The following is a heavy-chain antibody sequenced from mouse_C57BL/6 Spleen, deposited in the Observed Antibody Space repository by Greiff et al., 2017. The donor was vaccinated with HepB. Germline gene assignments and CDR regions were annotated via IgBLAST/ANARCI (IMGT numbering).Heavy chain of an antibody. D-gene: IGHD1-1*01. Sequence: EVKLVESGGGLVKPGGSLKLSCAASGFTFSSYAMSWVRQTPEKRLEWVATISDGGSYTYYPDNVKGRFTISRDNAKNNLYLQMSHLKSEDTAMYYCARDLLLRPYFDYWGQGTTLTVSS. V-gene: IGHV5-4*01. J-gene: IGHJ2*01. CDR3: ARDLLLRPYFDY. CDR1: GFTFSSYA. CDR2: ISDGGSYT.